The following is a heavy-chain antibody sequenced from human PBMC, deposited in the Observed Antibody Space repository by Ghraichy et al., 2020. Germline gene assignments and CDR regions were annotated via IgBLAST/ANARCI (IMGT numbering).Heavy chain of an antibody. CDR3: ARDQYLRDSTSSYGLDV. D-gene: IGHD3-10*01. Sequence: GGSLRLSCAASGFIFSDHDMHWVRQAPGKGLQWVTSISHTKRREYYADSVEGRFTISRDNAKRSLFLQMNSLRSDDTAVYYCARDQYLRDSTSSYGLDVWGQGTTVTVS. CDR2: ISHTKRRE. J-gene: IGHJ6*02. V-gene: IGHV3-30*03. CDR1: GFIFSDHD.